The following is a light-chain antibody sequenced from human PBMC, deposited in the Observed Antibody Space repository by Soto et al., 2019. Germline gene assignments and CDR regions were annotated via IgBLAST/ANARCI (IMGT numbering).Light chain of an antibody. Sequence: PTTLSVSPGERAALSCSASQTVTKSYLAWYQQKPGQAPRLLIFGTSSRATGVPDRFSGSGSGTDFTLTISSLESEDCAGYCCQESGSSPWRFG. CDR3: QESGSSPWR. J-gene: IGKJ1*01. CDR1: QTVTKSY. CDR2: GTS. V-gene: IGKV3-20*01.